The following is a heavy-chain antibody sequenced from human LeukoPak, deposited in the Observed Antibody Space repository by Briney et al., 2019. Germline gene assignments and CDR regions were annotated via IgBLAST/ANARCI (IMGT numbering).Heavy chain of an antibody. J-gene: IGHJ4*02. Sequence: GGALRLSCTASGFTFSSYSMNWVRQAPGKGLEWVSSITSGSSYIYYADSVKGRFTISRDNAKSSLFLQMNSLRAEDTAVYYCAREDCDGDCCLFDHWGQGTLVTVSS. CDR2: ITSGSSYI. D-gene: IGHD2-21*02. V-gene: IGHV3-21*01. CDR3: AREDCDGDCCLFDH. CDR1: GFTFSSYS.